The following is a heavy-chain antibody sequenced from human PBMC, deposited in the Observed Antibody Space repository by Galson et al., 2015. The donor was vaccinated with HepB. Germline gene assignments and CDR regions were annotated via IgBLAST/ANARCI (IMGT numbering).Heavy chain of an antibody. D-gene: IGHD3-22*01. Sequence: SVKVSCKASGYTFTSYGISWVRQAPGQGLEWMGWISAYNGNTNYAQKLQGRVTMTTDTSTSTAYMELRSLRSDDTAVYYCARVDHYDSRLTPFDYWGQGTLVTVSS. CDR2: ISAYNGNT. CDR1: GYTFTSYG. J-gene: IGHJ4*02. V-gene: IGHV1-18*01. CDR3: ARVDHYDSRLTPFDY.